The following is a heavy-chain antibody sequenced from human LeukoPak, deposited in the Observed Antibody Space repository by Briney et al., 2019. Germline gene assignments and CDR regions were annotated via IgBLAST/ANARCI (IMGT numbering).Heavy chain of an antibody. V-gene: IGHV1-8*01. CDR1: GYTFTSYD. CDR3: ARGRYYDILTGYYSYYYGMDV. J-gene: IGHJ6*02. CDR2: MNPNSGNT. D-gene: IGHD3-9*01. Sequence: GASVKVSCKASGYTFTSYDINWVRQATGQGLEWMGWMNPNSGNTGYAQKFQGRVTMTRNTSISTAYMELSSLRSEDTAVYYCARGRYYDILTGYYSYYYGMDVWGQGTTVTVSS.